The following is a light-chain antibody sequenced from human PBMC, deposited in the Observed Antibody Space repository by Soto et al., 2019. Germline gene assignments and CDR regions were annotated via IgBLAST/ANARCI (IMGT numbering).Light chain of an antibody. J-gene: IGLJ3*02. CDR1: NSNIGRHT. CDR3: AAWDDSLGAWV. CDR2: TDN. V-gene: IGLV1-44*01. Sequence: QPVLTQPPSASGTPGQRVTISCSGSNSNIGRHTVNWYQQLPGTAPKLLIYTDNQRPSGVPDRFSDSKSGTSASLAISALQSEDEADYYCAAWDDSLGAWVFGGGTKLTVL.